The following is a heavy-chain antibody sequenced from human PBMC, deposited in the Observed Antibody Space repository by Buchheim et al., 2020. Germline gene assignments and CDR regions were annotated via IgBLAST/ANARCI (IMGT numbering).Heavy chain of an antibody. CDR2: IVGSGSTT. J-gene: IGHJ5*02. Sequence: EVQLVESGGHFVQPGGSLRLSCAASGFTFPSYAMIWVRQAPGKGLEWVSAIVGSGSTTSYADSVRGRFNISRDNSKETLYLQMNSLRVEDTARYFRAKTLRGSYYYDATGYSSDSWGQGTL. D-gene: IGHD3-22*01. CDR3: AKTLRGSYYYDATGYSSDS. V-gene: IGHV3-23*04. CDR1: GFTFPSYA.